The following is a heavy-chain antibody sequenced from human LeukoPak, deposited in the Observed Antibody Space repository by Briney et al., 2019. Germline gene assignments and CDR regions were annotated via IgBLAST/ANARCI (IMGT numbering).Heavy chain of an antibody. Sequence: GGSLRLSCEASGFTLSSYWTHWVRQAPGKGLVWVSRINSGGSSPSYADSVKGRFTISRDNAKNTLYLQMNSLRAEDTAVYYCARGGEYSYGYIDYWGQGTLVTVSS. D-gene: IGHD5-18*01. CDR2: INSGGSSP. CDR1: GFTLSSYW. V-gene: IGHV3-74*01. J-gene: IGHJ4*02. CDR3: ARGGEYSYGYIDY.